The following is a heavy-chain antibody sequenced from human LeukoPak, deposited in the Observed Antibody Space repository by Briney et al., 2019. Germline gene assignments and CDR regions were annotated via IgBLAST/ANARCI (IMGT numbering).Heavy chain of an antibody. V-gene: IGHV4-34*01. Sequence: KPSETLSLTCAVYGGSFSGYYWSWIRQPPGKGLEWIGSIYYSGSTYYNPSLKSRVTISVDTSKNQFSLKLSSVTAADTAVYYCAREVPYSGRYHPSAFDIWGQGTMVTVSS. CDR2: IYYSGST. CDR1: GGSFSGYY. CDR3: AREVPYSGRYHPSAFDI. J-gene: IGHJ3*02. D-gene: IGHD1-26*01.